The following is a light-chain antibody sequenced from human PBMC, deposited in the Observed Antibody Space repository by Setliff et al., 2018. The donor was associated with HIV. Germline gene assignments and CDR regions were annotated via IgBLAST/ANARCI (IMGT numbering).Light chain of an antibody. CDR3: CSYAGSGPV. J-gene: IGLJ1*01. Sequence: QSVLTQPASVSGSPEQSITISCTGTSSDVGVYNYVSWYQQHPGKAPKLMIFDVSERPSGVSDRFSGSKSGNTASLTISGLQAEDEADYYCCSYAGSGPVFGAGTKSPS. V-gene: IGLV2-23*02. CDR1: SSDVGVYNY. CDR2: DVS.